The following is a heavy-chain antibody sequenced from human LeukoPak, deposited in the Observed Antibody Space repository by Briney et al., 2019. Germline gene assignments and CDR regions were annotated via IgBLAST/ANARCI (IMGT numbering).Heavy chain of an antibody. V-gene: IGHV1-3*01. CDR1: GYTFTSYA. D-gene: IGHD5-12*01. Sequence: ASVTVSFKASGYTFTSYAMHWVRQAPGQRLEWMGWINAGNGNTKYSQKFQGRVTITRDTSASTAYMELSSLRSEDTAVYYCARYIVATRAFGYWGQGTLVTVSS. J-gene: IGHJ4*02. CDR3: ARYIVATRAFGY. CDR2: INAGNGNT.